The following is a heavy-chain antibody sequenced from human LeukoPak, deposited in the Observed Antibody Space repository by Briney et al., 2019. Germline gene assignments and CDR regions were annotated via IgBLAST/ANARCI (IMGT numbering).Heavy chain of an antibody. Sequence: ASVKVSCKASGYTFTRYYIHWVRQAPGQGLEWMGIIDPSGGSRSYAQKFQGRVTITRDTSTSTVYMELSRLRSDDTAVYYCARAAAGTSGYFDYWGQGTLVTVSS. CDR2: IDPSGGSR. CDR3: ARAAAGTSGYFDY. V-gene: IGHV1-46*01. J-gene: IGHJ4*02. CDR1: GYTFTRYY. D-gene: IGHD6-13*01.